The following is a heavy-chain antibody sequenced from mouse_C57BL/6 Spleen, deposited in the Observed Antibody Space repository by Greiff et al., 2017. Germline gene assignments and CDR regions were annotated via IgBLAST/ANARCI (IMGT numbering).Heavy chain of an antibody. CDR1: GFNIKDDY. Sequence: EVKLMESGAELVRPGASVKLSCTASGFNIKDDYMHWVKQRPEQGLEWIGWIDPENGDTEYASKFQGKATITADTSSNTAYLQLSSLTSEDTAVYYCTTPFCYGYDGDYWGQGTTLTVSS. V-gene: IGHV14-4*01. CDR2: IDPENGDT. J-gene: IGHJ2*01. D-gene: IGHD2-2*01. CDR3: TTPFCYGYDGDY.